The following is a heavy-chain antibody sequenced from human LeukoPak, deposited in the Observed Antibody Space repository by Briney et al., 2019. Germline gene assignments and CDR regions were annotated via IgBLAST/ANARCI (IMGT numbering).Heavy chain of an antibody. CDR3: ARDGIYMDV. CDR2: IKQDGSEK. D-gene: IGHD1-26*01. V-gene: IGHV3-7*01. CDR1: GFTFSSYW. J-gene: IGHJ6*03. Sequence: GGSLRLSCAASGFTFSSYWMSWVRQAPGKGLEWVANIKQDGSEKYYADSVRGRFTISRDNTKNSLYLQMSSLRAEDTAVYYCARDGIYMDVWGKGTTVTVSS.